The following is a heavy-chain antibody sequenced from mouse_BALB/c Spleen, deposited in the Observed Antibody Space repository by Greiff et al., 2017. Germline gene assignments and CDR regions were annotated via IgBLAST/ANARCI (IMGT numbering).Heavy chain of an antibody. D-gene: IGHD1-2*01. Sequence: VQLQQSGPGLVAPSQSLSITCTVSGFSLTSYGVHWVRQPPGKGLEWLGVIWAGGSTNYNSALMSRLSISKDNSKSQVFLKMNSLQTDDTAMYYCARDGVRPLAYWGQGTLVTVSA. V-gene: IGHV2-9*02. J-gene: IGHJ3*01. CDR1: GFSLTSYG. CDR3: ARDGVRPLAY. CDR2: IWAGGST.